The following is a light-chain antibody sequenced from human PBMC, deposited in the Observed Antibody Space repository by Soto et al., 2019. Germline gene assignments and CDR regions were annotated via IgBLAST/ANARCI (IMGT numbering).Light chain of an antibody. CDR1: QSISSW. V-gene: IGKV1-5*03. CDR3: QQTCTNPQT. Sequence: DIQMTQSPSTLSASVGDRVTITCRASQSISSWLAWYQQKPGKAPKLLIYKASSLESGVPSRCSGSGSGTEFTLTISSLQPDHFATYYCQQTCTNPQTFXQGTK. CDR2: KAS. J-gene: IGKJ1*01.